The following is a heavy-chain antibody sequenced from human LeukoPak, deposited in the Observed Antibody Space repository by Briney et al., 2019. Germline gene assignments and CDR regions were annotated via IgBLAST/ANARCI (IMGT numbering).Heavy chain of an antibody. V-gene: IGHV3-7*01. Sequence: PGRSLRLSCAASGFTFSTYFMGWVRQAPGMGLECVANMTPDGHGEYCVDSVKGRFTISRDNAWNSLFLQMNNLRVEDTAVYYCVRWRARQSEFDSWGQGTLVTVSS. D-gene: IGHD3-3*01. CDR3: VRWRARQSEFDS. CDR1: GFTFSTYF. CDR2: MTPDGHGE. J-gene: IGHJ4*02.